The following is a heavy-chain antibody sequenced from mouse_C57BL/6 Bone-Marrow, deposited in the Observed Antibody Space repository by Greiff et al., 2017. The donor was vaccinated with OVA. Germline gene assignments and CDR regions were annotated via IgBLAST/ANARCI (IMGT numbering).Heavy chain of an antibody. CDR2: INPNNGGT. CDR1: GYTFTDYN. Sequence: VQLQQSGPELVKPGASVKIPCKASGYTFTDYNMDWVKQSHGKSLEWIGDINPNNGGTIYNQKFKGKATLTVDKSSSTAYMELRSLTSEDTAVYYCARGEINSNYASWFAYWGQGTLVTVSA. CDR3: ARGEINSNYASWFAY. D-gene: IGHD2-5*01. J-gene: IGHJ3*01. V-gene: IGHV1-18*01.